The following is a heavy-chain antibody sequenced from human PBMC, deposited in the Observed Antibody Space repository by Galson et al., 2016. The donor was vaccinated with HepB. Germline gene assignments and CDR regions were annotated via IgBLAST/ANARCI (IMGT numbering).Heavy chain of an antibody. D-gene: IGHD6-13*01. CDR2: ISGSETT. J-gene: IGHJ5*02. CDR3: ARGGGAAAAA. V-gene: IGHV3-23*01. Sequence: SLRLSCAASGFTFSSYAMNWVRQAPGKGLEWVSTISGSETTSYADSMKGRFTISRENAKNSLYLQMNSLRVGDTAVYYCARGGGAAAAAWGQGTLVTVSS. CDR1: GFTFSSYA.